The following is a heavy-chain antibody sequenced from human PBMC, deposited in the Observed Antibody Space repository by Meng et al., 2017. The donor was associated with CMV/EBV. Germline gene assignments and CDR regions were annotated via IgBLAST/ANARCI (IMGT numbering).Heavy chain of an antibody. J-gene: IGHJ4*02. Sequence: ESGGGLVKPWGSLSLSWPASGFTFSSYSMNWVRQAPGKGLEWVSSISSSSSYIYYADSVKGRFTISRDNAKNSLYLQMNSLRAEDTAVYYCASYSSSWEGYWGQGTLVTVSS. CDR2: ISSSSSYI. V-gene: IGHV3-21*01. CDR3: ASYSSSWEGY. CDR1: GFTFSSYS. D-gene: IGHD6-13*01.